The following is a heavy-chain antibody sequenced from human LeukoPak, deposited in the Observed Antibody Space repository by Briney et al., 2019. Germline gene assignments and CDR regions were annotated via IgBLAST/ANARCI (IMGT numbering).Heavy chain of an antibody. CDR2: INHSGST. V-gene: IGHV4-34*01. D-gene: IGHD3-22*01. CDR1: GGSFSGYY. J-gene: IGHJ3*02. Sequence: SETLSLTCAVCGGSFSGYYWSWIRQPPGKGLEWIGEINHSGSTNYNPSLKSRVTISVDTSKNQFSLKLSSVTAADTAVYYCARGIDAQYYYDSSGYYDAFDIWGQGTMVTVSS. CDR3: ARGIDAQYYYDSSGYYDAFDI.